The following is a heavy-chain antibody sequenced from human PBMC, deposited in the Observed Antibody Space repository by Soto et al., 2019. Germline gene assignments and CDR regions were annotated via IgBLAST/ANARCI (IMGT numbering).Heavy chain of an antibody. CDR1: GFTFSVYA. D-gene: IGHD3-3*01. J-gene: IGHJ1*01. V-gene: IGHV3-23*01. CDR3: ANNQGSLWSSYYFRY. CDR2: IGGGGGDI. Sequence: EVQLLESGGGMEQPGGSLRLSCVASGFTFSVYAMRWVRQAPGKGLEWGSVIGGGGGDIYYADSVKGRFTISRDNSKNTLYLQMNSLRGDDTAVYYCANNQGSLWSSYYFRYWGRGTLVTVFS.